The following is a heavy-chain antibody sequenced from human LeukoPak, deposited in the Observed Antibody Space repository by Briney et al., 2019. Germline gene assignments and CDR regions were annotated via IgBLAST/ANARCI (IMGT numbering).Heavy chain of an antibody. V-gene: IGHV1-2*06. D-gene: IGHD3-10*01. Sequence: ASVKVSCKASGYTFTGYYMHWVRQAPGQGLEWMGRINPNSGGTNYAQKFQGRVTMTRDTSISTAYMELSRLRSDDTAVYYCARDQSYGSGTDFDYWGQGTLVTVSS. CDR1: GYTFTGYY. CDR3: ARDQSYGSGTDFDY. J-gene: IGHJ4*02. CDR2: INPNSGGT.